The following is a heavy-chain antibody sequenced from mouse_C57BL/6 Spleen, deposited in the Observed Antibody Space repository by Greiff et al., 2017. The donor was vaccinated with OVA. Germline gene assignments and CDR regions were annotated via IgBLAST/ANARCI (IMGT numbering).Heavy chain of an antibody. J-gene: IGHJ4*01. CDR2: INPSNGGT. V-gene: IGHV1-53*01. CDR3: ARKGYYYGSSYDYAMDY. D-gene: IGHD1-1*01. CDR1: GYTFTSYW. Sequence: QVQLQQPGPELVKPGASVKLSCKASGYTFTSYWMHWVKQRPGQGLEWIGNINPSNGGTNYNEKFKSKATLTVDKSSSTAYMQLSSLTSEDSAVYYCARKGYYYGSSYDYAMDYWGQGTSVTVSS.